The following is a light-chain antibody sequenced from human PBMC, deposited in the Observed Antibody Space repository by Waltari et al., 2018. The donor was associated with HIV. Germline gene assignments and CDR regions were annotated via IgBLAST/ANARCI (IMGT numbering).Light chain of an antibody. CDR3: QQYFSLPPT. J-gene: IGKJ2*01. Sequence: DIVMTHSPDSFIVSVGERATINCSASRSLLHRSKNKNYLAWFQVKTGQPPQVVIYWASVRDSGVPDRCSGGGAATDFTLAINDVQAEDVALYYCQQYFSLPPTFGQGT. CDR2: WAS. CDR1: RSLLHRSKNKNY. V-gene: IGKV4-1*01.